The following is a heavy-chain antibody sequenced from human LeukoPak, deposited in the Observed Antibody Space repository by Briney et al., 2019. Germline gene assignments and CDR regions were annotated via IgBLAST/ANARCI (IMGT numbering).Heavy chain of an antibody. CDR3: ARVPYGANDRTSYYYYMVV. V-gene: IGHV4-59*07. CDR1: GGSISRYY. CDR2: IYYSGST. J-gene: IGHJ6*03. Sequence: SDTLSLTCTVSGGSISRYYWSWIRQPPGKGLEWIGYIYYSGSTNYNPSLKSRDTISVDTSKNQFSLKLSSVTAADPAVYYCARVPYGANDRTSYYYYMVVWGKGTTVTVSS. D-gene: IGHD4-17*01.